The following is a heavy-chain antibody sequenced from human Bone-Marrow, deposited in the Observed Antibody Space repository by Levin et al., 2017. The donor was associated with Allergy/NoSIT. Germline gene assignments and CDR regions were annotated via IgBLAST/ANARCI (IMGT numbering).Heavy chain of an antibody. CDR2: ISRSSDYI. J-gene: IGHJ6*02. Sequence: PGGSLRLSCAASGFTLSDYTMHWVRQAPGRGLEWVSSISRSSDYIYYTDSVKGRFTISRDNAKSSLYLQLNSLRAEDTAVYYCARYGFYCSLTSCSSYYYQYYGMDVWGQGTTVTVSS. CDR3: ARYGFYCSLTSCSSYYYQYYGMDV. V-gene: IGHV3-21*01. CDR1: GFTLSDYT. D-gene: IGHD2-2*01.